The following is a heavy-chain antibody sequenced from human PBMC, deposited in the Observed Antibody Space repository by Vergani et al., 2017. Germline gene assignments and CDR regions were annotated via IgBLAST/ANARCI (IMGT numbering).Heavy chain of an antibody. Sequence: QVQLVQSGAEVKKPGSSVKVSCKASGYTFTSYDMHWVRQATGQGLEWMGWMNTNSGNTGYAQKLQVRVTMTRNTAISTAYMELSSLRSEDTAVYSCAGCGFDCSSTICYPYYYYMDVWGKGTTVTVSS. CDR2: MNTNSGNT. CDR3: AGCGFDCSSTICYPYYYYMDV. V-gene: IGHV1-8*02. D-gene: IGHD2-2*01. J-gene: IGHJ6*03. CDR1: GYTFTSYD.